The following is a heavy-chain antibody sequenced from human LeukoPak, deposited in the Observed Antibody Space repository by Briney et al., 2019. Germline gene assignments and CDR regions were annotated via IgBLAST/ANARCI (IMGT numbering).Heavy chain of an antibody. CDR1: GGSISSYY. Sequence: SETLSLTCTVSGGSISSYYWSWIRQPAGKGLEWIGRIYTSGSTNYNPSLKSRVTMSVDTSKNQFSLKLSSVTAADTAVYYCARDLRGQQLVNWFDPWGQGTLVTVSS. CDR3: ARDLRGQQLVNWFDP. J-gene: IGHJ5*02. CDR2: IYTSGST. D-gene: IGHD6-13*01. V-gene: IGHV4-4*07.